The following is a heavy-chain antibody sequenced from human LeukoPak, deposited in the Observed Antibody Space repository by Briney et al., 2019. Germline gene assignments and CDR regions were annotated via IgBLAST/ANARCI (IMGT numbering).Heavy chain of an antibody. CDR2: LNRSGST. J-gene: IGHJ6*02. CDR3: ARLLLRPLRGALPRYGMYV. Sequence: SETLSLTCAVYGGSFSGFYWVWPRHPPGQEREGFRKLNRSGSTNYKPSHKSRITISVDTSKNQFSLKLSSVTAADTAVYYCARLLLRPLRGALPRYGMYVWGQGTTVTVSS. CDR1: GGSFSGFY. D-gene: IGHD2-8*01. V-gene: IGHV4-34*01.